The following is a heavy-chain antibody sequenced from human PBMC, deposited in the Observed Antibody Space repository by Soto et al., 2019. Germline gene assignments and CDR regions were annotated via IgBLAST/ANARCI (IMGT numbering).Heavy chain of an antibody. J-gene: IGHJ6*02. CDR1: GYTFTGYY. V-gene: IGHV1-69*01. CDR3: ARDVSRMTTVTTNYYYYGMDV. CDR2: IIPIFGTA. D-gene: IGHD4-17*01. Sequence: QVQLVQSGAEVKKPGASVKVSCKASGYTFTGYYMHWVRQAPGQGLEWMGGIIPIFGTANYAQKFQGRVTITADESTSTAYMELSSLRSEDTAVYYCARDVSRMTTVTTNYYYYGMDVWGQGTTVTVSS.